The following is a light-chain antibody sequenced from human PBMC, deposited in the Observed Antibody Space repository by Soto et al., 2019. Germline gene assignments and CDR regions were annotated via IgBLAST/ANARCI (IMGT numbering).Light chain of an antibody. J-gene: IGLJ3*02. Sequence: QSVLTQPPSASGSPGQSVTISCTGTSSDVGDYNYVSWYQQHPGKAPKLMIYDVNKPPSGVHDRFSGTKSGTTASLTVSRLPAEDEADYYCSSYAGRNNWVFGGGTKLTVL. CDR3: SSYAGRNNWV. CDR2: DVN. CDR1: SSDVGDYNY. V-gene: IGLV2-8*01.